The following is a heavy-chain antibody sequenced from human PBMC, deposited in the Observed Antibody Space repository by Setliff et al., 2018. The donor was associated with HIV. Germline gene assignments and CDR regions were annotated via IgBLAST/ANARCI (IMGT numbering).Heavy chain of an antibody. V-gene: IGHV3-15*01. CDR1: GFTVSNVW. CDR2: FNSKSDGGTI. D-gene: IGHD2-8*01. J-gene: IGHJ4*02. CDR3: ISLYLGY. Sequence: GGSLRLSCAVSGFTVSNVWMSWVRQAPGKGLEWVGRFNSKSDGGTIDYAAPVKGRFTISRDDSKNTFYLQMDSLKTEDTAVYYCISLYLGYWGQGALVTVSS.